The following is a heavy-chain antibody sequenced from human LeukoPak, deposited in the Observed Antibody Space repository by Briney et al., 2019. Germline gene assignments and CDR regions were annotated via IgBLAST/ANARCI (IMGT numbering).Heavy chain of an antibody. CDR3: ARAGKAKAIFGVAFNWFDP. CDR1: GFTFSSYD. V-gene: IGHV3-33*01. Sequence: GGSLRLSCAASGFTFSSYDMHWVRQAPGKGLEWVAVIWYDGSNKYYADSVKGRFTISRDNSKNTLYLQMNSLRAEDTAVYYCARAGKAKAIFGVAFNWFDPWGQGTLVTVSS. CDR2: IWYDGSNK. J-gene: IGHJ5*02. D-gene: IGHD3-3*01.